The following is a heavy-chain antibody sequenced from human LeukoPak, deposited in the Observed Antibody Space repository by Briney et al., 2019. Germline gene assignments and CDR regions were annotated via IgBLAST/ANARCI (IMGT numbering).Heavy chain of an antibody. V-gene: IGHV1-24*01. D-gene: IGHD3-22*01. J-gene: IGHJ4*02. CDR2: FDPEDGET. CDR3: ATDTSDYDSSGYYRRADY. CDR1: GYTLTELS. Sequence: ASVKVSCKVSGYTLTELSMHWVRQAPGKGLEWMGGFDPEDGETIYAQKFQGRVTMTEDTSTDTAYMELSSLRSEDTAVYYCATDTSDYDSSGYYRRADYWGQGTLVTVSS.